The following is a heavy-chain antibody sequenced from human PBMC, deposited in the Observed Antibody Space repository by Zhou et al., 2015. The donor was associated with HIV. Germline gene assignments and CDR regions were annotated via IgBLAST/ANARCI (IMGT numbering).Heavy chain of an antibody. CDR3: ARDLGYCSSTSCFGPPV. V-gene: IGHV1-69*09. Sequence: QVQLVQSGAEVKKPGSSVKVSCKASGGTFSSYTISWVRQAPGQGLEWMGRIIPILGIANYAQKFQGRVTITADKSTSTAYMELSSLRSEDTAVYYCARDLGYCSSTSCFGPPVWGRRDHGHRLL. CDR2: IIPILGIA. J-gene: IGHJ6*02. D-gene: IGHD2-2*01. CDR1: GGTFSSYT.